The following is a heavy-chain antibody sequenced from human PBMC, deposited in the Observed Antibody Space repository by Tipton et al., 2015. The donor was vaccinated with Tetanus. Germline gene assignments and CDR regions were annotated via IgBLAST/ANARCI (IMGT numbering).Heavy chain of an antibody. D-gene: IGHD5-24*01. V-gene: IGHV4-34*01. CDR2: IRPGGSP. Sequence: AGLVKPSETLSLTCAVSGASFSGSYWSWVRQSPGKGLEWVGEIRPGGSPYYNPALKSRATISVDTSKNQFSLRLRSVAAADTAVYYCARGGRDAYNNPLGAFDVWGRGTTVTVSS. CDR3: ARGGRDAYNNPLGAFDV. CDR1: GASFSGSY. J-gene: IGHJ3*01.